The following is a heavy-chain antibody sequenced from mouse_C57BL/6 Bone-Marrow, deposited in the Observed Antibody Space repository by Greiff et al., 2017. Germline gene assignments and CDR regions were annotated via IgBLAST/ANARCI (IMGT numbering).Heavy chain of an antibody. D-gene: IGHD1-1*01. V-gene: IGHV1-39*01. Sequence: VQLQQSGPELVKPGASVKISCKASGYSFTDYNMNWVKQSNGKSLEWIGVINPNYGTTSYNQKFKGKATLTVAQSSSTAYMQPNSLTDEDSAVCYCARGYYYSYAMDYWGQGTSVTVSS. CDR1: GYSFTDYN. J-gene: IGHJ4*01. CDR3: ARGYYYSYAMDY. CDR2: INPNYGTT.